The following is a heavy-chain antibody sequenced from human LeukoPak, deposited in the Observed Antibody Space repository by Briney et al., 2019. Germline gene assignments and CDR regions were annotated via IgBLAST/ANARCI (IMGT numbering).Heavy chain of an antibody. Sequence: SETLSLTCAVYGGSFSGYYWSWIRQPPGKGLEWIGEINHSGSTNYNPSLKSRVTISVDTSKNQFPLKLSSVTAADTAVYYCARGRPKLRFLEWYFLYYFDYWGQGTLVTVSS. CDR3: ARGRPKLRFLEWYFLYYFDY. D-gene: IGHD3-3*01. CDR1: GGSFSGYY. CDR2: INHSGST. V-gene: IGHV4-34*01. J-gene: IGHJ4*02.